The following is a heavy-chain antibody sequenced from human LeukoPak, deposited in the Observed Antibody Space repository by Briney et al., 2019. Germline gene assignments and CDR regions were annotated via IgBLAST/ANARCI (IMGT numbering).Heavy chain of an antibody. CDR1: GFIFSNYA. Sequence: GRSLRLSCAASGFIFSNYASMGLRHSPGRRLECGSAITGSGGGTFYTDSVKGRFTISRDNSKNTLHLQMNGLIARDTAVYYCARDPNGDYIGAFGMWGRGTLVTVSS. J-gene: IGHJ3*02. CDR2: ITGSGGGT. CDR3: ARDPNGDYIGAFGM. V-gene: IGHV3-23*01. D-gene: IGHD4-17*01.